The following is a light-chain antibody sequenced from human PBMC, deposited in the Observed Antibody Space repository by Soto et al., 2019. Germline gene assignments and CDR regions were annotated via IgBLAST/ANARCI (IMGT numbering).Light chain of an antibody. CDR1: LGINDY. J-gene: IGKJ1*01. CDR3: QQSYNFPRT. V-gene: IGKV1-39*01. Sequence: DIQMSQSPSSLSASVGDRVTITCRTSLGINDYLNWYQMKPGEAPKLPIYAASALQSGIPSRFSGSASGTEFTLTITSLQPEDFATYYGQQSYNFPRTFGQGTKVDIK. CDR2: AAS.